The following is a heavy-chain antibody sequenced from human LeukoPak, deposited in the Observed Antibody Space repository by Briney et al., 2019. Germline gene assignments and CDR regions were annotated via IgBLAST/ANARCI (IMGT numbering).Heavy chain of an antibody. CDR2: VKSRTDGGTT. CDR1: GFTFNDAW. J-gene: IGHJ4*02. D-gene: IGHD6-13*01. CDR3: TTSNPLYTRSPWDY. V-gene: IGHV3-15*01. Sequence: GGSLRLSCAASGFTFNDAWMIWVRQAPGKGLEWVGRVKSRTDGGTTDYAAPVKGRFTISRDDSKNTLYLQMDSLKTEDTGVYYCTTSNPLYTRSPWDYWGQGTLVTVSS.